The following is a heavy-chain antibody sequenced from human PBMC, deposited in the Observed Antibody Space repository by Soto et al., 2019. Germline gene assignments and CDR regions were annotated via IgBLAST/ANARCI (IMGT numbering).Heavy chain of an antibody. D-gene: IGHD3-16*01. CDR3: ARGNPFNYAGFDV. J-gene: IGHJ6*02. V-gene: IGHV1-8*01. CDR1: GYTFSDFD. Sequence: QAHLEQSGAELKRPGASVKVSCKASGYTFSDFDINWLRQASGQGPEWMGWMNAKSGDTFFSQRFQGKFNMTWDTSLSTAYMEVGSLTSDDTAIYYCARGNPFNYAGFDVWGQGTTVAVSS. CDR2: MNAKSGDT.